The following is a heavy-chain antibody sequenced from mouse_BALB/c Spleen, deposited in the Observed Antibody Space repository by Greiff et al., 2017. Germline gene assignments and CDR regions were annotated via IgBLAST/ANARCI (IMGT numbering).Heavy chain of an antibody. Sequence: VQGVESGAELVRPGSSVKISCKASGYAFSSYWMNWVKQRPGQGLEWIGQIYPGDGDTNYNGKFKGKATLTADKSSSTAYMQLSSLTSEDSAVYFCARADRYEGFAYWGQGTLVTVSA. V-gene: IGHV1-80*01. CDR2: IYPGDGDT. D-gene: IGHD2-14*01. CDR1: GYAFSSYW. CDR3: ARADRYEGFAY. J-gene: IGHJ3*01.